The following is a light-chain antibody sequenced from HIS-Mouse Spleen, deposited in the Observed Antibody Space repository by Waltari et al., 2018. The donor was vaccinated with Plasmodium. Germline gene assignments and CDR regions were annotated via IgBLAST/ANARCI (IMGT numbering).Light chain of an antibody. J-gene: IGKJ1*01. CDR1: QSVSSN. V-gene: IGKV3-15*01. CDR3: QQYKNWPRGK. CDR2: GAS. Sequence: EIALTQSPATLSVSPGERATLSCRASQSVSSNLAWYQEKPGQAPRLLIYGASTRATGIPARFSGSGSGTEFTLTISSMESEDFAVYYCQQYKNWPRGKFGQGTKVEIK.